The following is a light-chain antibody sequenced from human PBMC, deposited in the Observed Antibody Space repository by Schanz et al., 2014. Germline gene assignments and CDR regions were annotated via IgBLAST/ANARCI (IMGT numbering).Light chain of an antibody. Sequence: DIVMTQSPDSLAVSLGERATINCKSSQNVLYSSHNKNYLGWYQQKPGQPPKLLISWASTRESGVPDRFSGRGSGTHFTHTISSLQAEDVAVYYCQQYLVYRTFGQGTKVEIK. CDR3: QQYLVYRT. J-gene: IGKJ1*01. V-gene: IGKV4-1*01. CDR1: QNVLYSSHNKNY. CDR2: WAS.